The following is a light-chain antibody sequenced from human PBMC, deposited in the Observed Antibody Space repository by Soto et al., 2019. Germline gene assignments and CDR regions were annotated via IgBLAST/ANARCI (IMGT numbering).Light chain of an antibody. J-gene: IGKJ3*01. CDR2: GAS. CDR1: QGIINY. CDR3: QQLFMYPPT. V-gene: IGKV1-9*01. Sequence: IQLTQSPSSLSASVGDRVTITCRASQGIINYLAWYQQKPGKAPKLLIYGASTLQSGVPSRFGGSGSGTDFTLTFSSLQPEDFATYYGQQLFMYPPTFGPGTKVDIK.